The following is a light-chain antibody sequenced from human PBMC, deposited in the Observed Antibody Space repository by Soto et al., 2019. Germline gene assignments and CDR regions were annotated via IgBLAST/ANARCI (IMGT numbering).Light chain of an antibody. CDR1: SSDVGSYDH. Sequence: QSALTQPASVSGSPGQSITISCSGTSSDVGSYDHVAWYQQFPGKTPKLMIYEVSNRPSGVSSRFSGSKSGNTASLTISGLQAEDEADYYCASWDDNLNGGVFGGGTKLTVL. CDR3: ASWDDNLNGGV. J-gene: IGLJ3*02. V-gene: IGLV2-14*01. CDR2: EVS.